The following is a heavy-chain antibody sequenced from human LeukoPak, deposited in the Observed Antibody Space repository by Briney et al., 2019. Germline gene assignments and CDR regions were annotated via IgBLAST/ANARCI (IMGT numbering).Heavy chain of an antibody. CDR2: ISGSDDST. CDR3: AKGPGHFTVRATH. Sequence: GGSLRLSCAASGFTFSSYAMSWVRQAPGKGLEWVSGISGSDDSTYYADSVKGRFTISRDNSKNTLSLHMNSLRAEDTAVYYCAKGPGHFTVRATHWGQGTLVTVSS. J-gene: IGHJ4*02. CDR1: GFTFSSYA. V-gene: IGHV3-23*01. D-gene: IGHD1-14*01.